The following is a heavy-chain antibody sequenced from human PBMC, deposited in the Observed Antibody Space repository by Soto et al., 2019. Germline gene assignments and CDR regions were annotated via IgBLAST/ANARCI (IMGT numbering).Heavy chain of an antibody. V-gene: IGHV1-2*02. Sequence: QVQLVQSGAEVKKPGASLKVSCKASGYRFTGYGLHWVRQAPGQGLQWMGWINPKSGATDYAQQVQESVGMIRKMSANTAYLDLSGLRCHDTPDDTAEYYSTKSNYISDDYSQYGLDVWGQGTTVTVSS. D-gene: IGHD1-7*01. CDR2: INPKSGAT. J-gene: IGHJ6*02. CDR3: EYYSTKSNYISDDYSQYGLDV. CDR1: GYRFTGYG.